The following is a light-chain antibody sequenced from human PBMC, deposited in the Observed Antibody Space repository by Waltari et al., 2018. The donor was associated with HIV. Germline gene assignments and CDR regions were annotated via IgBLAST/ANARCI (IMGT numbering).Light chain of an antibody. V-gene: IGKV1-9*01. CDR3: QQLNSYPYT. CDR1: QGIHNF. J-gene: IGKJ2*01. CDR2: AAS. Sequence: DIQLTQSPSFLSTSLGDRVTITCRASQGIHNFLAWFQQKPGKAPKLLIYAASTLQSGVPSRVSGSGSGTEFTLTISSLQPEDFATYYCQQLNSYPYTFGQGTKLEIK.